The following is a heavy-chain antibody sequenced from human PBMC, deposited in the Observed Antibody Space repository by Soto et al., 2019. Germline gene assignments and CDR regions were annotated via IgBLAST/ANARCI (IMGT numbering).Heavy chain of an antibody. V-gene: IGHV4-34*01. J-gene: IGHJ6*02. D-gene: IGHD3-3*01. Sequence: SETLSLTCAVYGGSFSGYYWSWIRQPPGKGLEWIGEINHSGSTNYNPSLKSRVTISVDTSKNQFSLKLSSVTAAGTAVYYCARGPYYDFWSGYYDYYYGMDVWGQGTTVTVSS. CDR3: ARGPYYDFWSGYYDYYYGMDV. CDR1: GGSFSGYY. CDR2: INHSGST.